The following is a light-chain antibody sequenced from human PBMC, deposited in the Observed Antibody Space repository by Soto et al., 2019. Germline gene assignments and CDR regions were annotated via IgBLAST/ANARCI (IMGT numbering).Light chain of an antibody. CDR3: QQYESFPLA. CDR2: KAS. V-gene: IGKV1-5*03. Sequence: DIQMTQSPSTLSASVGDRVTITCRASQSISIWLAWYQQKPGKAPNLLIYKASSLESGVPSRFSGSGSGTEFTLTITSLQPDDFATYYCQQYESFPLAFGGGTKVEIK. J-gene: IGKJ4*01. CDR1: QSISIW.